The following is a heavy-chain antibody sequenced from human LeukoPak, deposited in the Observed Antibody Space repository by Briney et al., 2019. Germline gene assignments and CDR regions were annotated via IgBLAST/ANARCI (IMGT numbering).Heavy chain of an antibody. CDR2: INHSGST. CDR1: GGSFSGYY. J-gene: IGHJ4*02. V-gene: IGHV4-34*01. D-gene: IGHD2-21*02. CDR3: ARGSHIVVVAALYY. Sequence: SETLSLTCAVYGGSFSGYYWSWIRQPPGKGLEWIGEINHSGSTNYNPSLKSRVTISVDTSKNQFSLKLSSVTAADTAVYYCARGSHIVVVAALYYWGQGTLVTVSS.